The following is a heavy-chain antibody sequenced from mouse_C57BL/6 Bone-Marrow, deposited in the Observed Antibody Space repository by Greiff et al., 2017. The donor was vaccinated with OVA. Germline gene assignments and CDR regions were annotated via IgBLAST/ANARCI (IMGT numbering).Heavy chain of an antibody. V-gene: IGHV5-4*01. D-gene: IGHD2-3*01. CDR1: GFTFSSYA. Sequence: EVQLVESGGGLVKPGGSLKLSCAASGFTFSSYAMSWVRQTPEKRLEWVATISDGGSYTYYPDNVKGRFTISRDNAKNNLYLQMSQLKSEDTAMYYWARVGGYYWFAYWGQGTLVTVSA. J-gene: IGHJ3*01. CDR2: ISDGGSYT. CDR3: ARVGGYYWFAY.